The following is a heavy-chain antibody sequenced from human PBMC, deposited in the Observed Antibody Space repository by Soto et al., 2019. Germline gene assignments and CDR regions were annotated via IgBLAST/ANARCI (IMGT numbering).Heavy chain of an antibody. CDR3: AKDPNGDYVGGFEF. D-gene: IGHD3-16*01. CDR2: ISASCCRT. CDR1: GFAFNNYA. J-gene: IGHJ3*01. Sequence: GGYLRLSCATSGFAFNNYAMSWVRHAPGKGLDWVSGISASCCRTLYADSVKGRFVISRDMSKSTVFLQMNSLRAEDTAVYFCAKDPNGDYVGGFEFGGQGTMVTVSS. V-gene: IGHV3-23*01.